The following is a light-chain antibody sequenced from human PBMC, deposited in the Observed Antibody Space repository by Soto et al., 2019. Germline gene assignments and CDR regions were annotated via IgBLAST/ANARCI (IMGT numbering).Light chain of an antibody. J-gene: IGKJ1*01. CDR2: GAS. CDR1: QSVSSSY. CDR3: QQYGNSPWT. Sequence: IVLTQWPRARSLSLGGGATLSCRASQSVSSSYLAWYQQKPGQAPRLFIYGASSRATGIPDRFSGSGSGTDFTLTISRLEPEEFAVYHCQQYGNSPWTFGQGTKVDIK. V-gene: IGKV3-20*01.